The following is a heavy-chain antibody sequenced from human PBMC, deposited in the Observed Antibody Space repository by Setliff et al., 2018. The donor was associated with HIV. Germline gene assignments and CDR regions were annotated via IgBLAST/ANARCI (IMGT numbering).Heavy chain of an antibody. CDR2: IYTSGST. D-gene: IGHD1-26*01. CDR1: GGSISSGSYY. Sequence: PSETLSLTCTVSGGSISSGSYYWSWIRQPAGKGLEWIGHIYTSGSTNYNPSLKGRLTISVDRSKNQFSLKLRSVTAADTAVYYCAGDAGYKGAADYWGQGTLVTSPQ. CDR3: AGDAGYKGAADY. V-gene: IGHV4-61*09. J-gene: IGHJ4*02.